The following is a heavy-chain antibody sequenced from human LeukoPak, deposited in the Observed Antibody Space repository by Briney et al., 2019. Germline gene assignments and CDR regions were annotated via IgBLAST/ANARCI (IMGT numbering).Heavy chain of an antibody. D-gene: IGHD6-13*01. V-gene: IGHV3-30*02. CDR1: GFTFSSYG. CDR3: AKDRTPIAEPSAVDY. Sequence: GGSLRLSCAASGFTFSSYGMHWVRQAPGKGLEWVAFIRYDGSNKYYADSVKGRFTISRDNSKNTLYLQMNSLRAEDTAVYYCAKDRTPIAEPSAVDYWGQGTLVTVSS. CDR2: IRYDGSNK. J-gene: IGHJ4*02.